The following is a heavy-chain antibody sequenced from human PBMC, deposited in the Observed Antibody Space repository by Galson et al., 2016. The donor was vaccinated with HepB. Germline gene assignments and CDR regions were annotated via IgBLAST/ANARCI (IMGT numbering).Heavy chain of an antibody. CDR2: INHSGST. Sequence: SETLSLTCAVYGGSFSGYYWSWIRQPPGKGLEWIGEINHSGSTNYNPSLKSRVTISVDTSKNQFSLKLSSVTAADRAVYFCASSHDLLLMDVWGQGTTVTVSS. J-gene: IGHJ6*02. V-gene: IGHV4-34*01. D-gene: IGHD2-21*02. CDR3: ASSHDLLLMDV. CDR1: GGSFSGYY.